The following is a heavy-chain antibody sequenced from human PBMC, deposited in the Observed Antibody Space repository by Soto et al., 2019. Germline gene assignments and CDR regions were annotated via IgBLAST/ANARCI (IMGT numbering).Heavy chain of an antibody. Sequence: GGSLRLSCTGSGFSFFSYAMSWVRQAPGKGLERVSTISGSGGHTYYADSVKGRFVASRDNDKNTVYLHMSSLTGEDTAVYFCAKIEMGWFAHWGQGTQVTVSS. J-gene: IGHJ5*02. V-gene: IGHV3-23*01. CDR2: ISGSGGHT. CDR1: GFSFFSYA. CDR3: AKIEMGWFAH. D-gene: IGHD2-8*01.